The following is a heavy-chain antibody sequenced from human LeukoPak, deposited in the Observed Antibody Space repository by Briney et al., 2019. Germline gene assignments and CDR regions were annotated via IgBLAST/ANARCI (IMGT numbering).Heavy chain of an antibody. V-gene: IGHV3-48*01. CDR3: AKPAATQCSSSSCSAFDH. CDR2: VSYSSSSL. CDR1: GFTFSNYG. D-gene: IGHD2-2*01. J-gene: IGHJ4*02. Sequence: EGSLRLSCAASGFTFSNYGMNWVRQAPGKGLEWVSFVSYSSSSLYYADSVKGRFTISRDNAKNSVFLQMDSLRAEDTAVYYCAKPAATQCSSSSCSAFDHWGQGTLVTVSS.